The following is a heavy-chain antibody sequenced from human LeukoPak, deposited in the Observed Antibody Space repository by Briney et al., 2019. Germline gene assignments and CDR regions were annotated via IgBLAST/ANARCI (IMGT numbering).Heavy chain of an antibody. V-gene: IGHV3-23*01. CDR3: AKDGGLWVSAHWGDS. CDR2: ITTGDGNT. J-gene: IGHJ4*02. CDR1: GFTFSSYT. D-gene: IGHD7-27*01. Sequence: GGSLRLSCTASGFTFSSYTMTWVRQAPGKGLKWVSTITTGDGNTYYADSVKGRYTVSRDDSKNTLYLQMNSLRAEDTAVYYCAKDGGLWVSAHWGDSWGRGTLVTVSS.